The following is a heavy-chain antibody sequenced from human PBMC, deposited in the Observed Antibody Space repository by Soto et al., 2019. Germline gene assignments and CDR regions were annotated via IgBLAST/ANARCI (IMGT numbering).Heavy chain of an antibody. CDR1: GFTFSTYA. CDR3: AKVGFPYSYCYLFYY. CDR2: ISTSGGST. D-gene: IGHD5-18*01. J-gene: IGHJ4*02. Sequence: EVQLLESGGGLVQPGGSLRLSCAASGFTFSTYAMTWVRQAPGKGLEWVSTISTSGGSTHYADSVKGRFTISRDNSKNTLYLQMNSLRVEDTAVYYCAKVGFPYSYCYLFYYWGQGTLVTVSS. V-gene: IGHV3-23*01.